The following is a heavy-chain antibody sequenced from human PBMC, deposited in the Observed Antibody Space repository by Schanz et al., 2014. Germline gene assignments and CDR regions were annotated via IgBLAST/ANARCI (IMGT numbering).Heavy chain of an antibody. CDR3: AKQIHYDILTVTRN. V-gene: IGHV3-48*01. CDR2: IATSSSTR. CDR1: GFTISSYS. D-gene: IGHD3-9*01. Sequence: VQLVESGGGLIQRGGSLRLSCAASGFTISSYSMNWVRQVPGKGLEWLSYIATSSSTRHYADSVKGRVTISRDNSKNTLYLQMNSLRAEDTAVYYCAKQIHYDILTVTRNWGQGTLVTVSS. J-gene: IGHJ4*02.